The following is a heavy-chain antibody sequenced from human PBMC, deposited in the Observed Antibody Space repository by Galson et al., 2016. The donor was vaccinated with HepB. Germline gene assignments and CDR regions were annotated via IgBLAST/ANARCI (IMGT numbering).Heavy chain of an antibody. CDR2: IGWSYDT. V-gene: IGHV3-23*01. CDR1: GFRFSNYD. D-gene: IGHD3-16*01. Sequence: SLRLSCAVSGFRFSNYDLTWVRQAPGKGLEWVSAIGWSYDTYSAASVRGRFTISRDNSKNTLYLQMDSLRADDTAVYYCAKHIDVRGRAFEYWGQGTLVTVSS. CDR3: AKHIDVRGRAFEY. J-gene: IGHJ4*02.